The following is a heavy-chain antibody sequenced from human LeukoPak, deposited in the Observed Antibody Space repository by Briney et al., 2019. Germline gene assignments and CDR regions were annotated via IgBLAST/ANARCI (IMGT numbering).Heavy chain of an antibody. CDR1: GGTFSSYA. J-gene: IGHJ5*02. D-gene: IGHD2-2*01. V-gene: IGHV1-69*05. CDR3: ASMDCSSTSCLRGVWFDP. Sequence: ASVKVSCKASGGTFSSYAISWVRQAPGQGLEWMGGIIPIFGTANYAQKFQGRVTITTDGSTSTAYMELSSLRSEDTAVYYCASMDCSSTSCLRGVWFDPWGQGTLVTVSS. CDR2: IIPIFGTA.